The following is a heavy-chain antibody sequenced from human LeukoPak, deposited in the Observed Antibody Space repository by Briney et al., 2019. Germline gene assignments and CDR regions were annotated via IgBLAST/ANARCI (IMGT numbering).Heavy chain of an antibody. J-gene: IGHJ4*02. D-gene: IGHD3-10*01. CDR3: ARVGGSGSLHYYYFDQ. Sequence: ASVKVSCKAYGYTFTNEPMNWVRQAPGQGLEWMGWINTHTGNPTYAQGFTGRFVFSLDTSVSTAYLQISSLEAEDTAVYYCARVGGSGSLHYYYFDQWGQGTLVTVSS. V-gene: IGHV7-4-1*02. CDR2: INTHTGNP. CDR1: GYTFTNEP.